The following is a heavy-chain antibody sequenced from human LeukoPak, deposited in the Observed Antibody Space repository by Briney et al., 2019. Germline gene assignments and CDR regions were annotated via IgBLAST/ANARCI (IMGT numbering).Heavy chain of an antibody. J-gene: IGHJ4*02. CDR3: ARLNSGWGIPDY. CDR1: GFIFSDYD. D-gene: IGHD6-25*01. Sequence: GGSLRLSCSASGFIFSDYDMYWVRQVAGEGLEWVSGVGATGDTSHPDSVKGRFTISRDNAKNSLYLQMNSLRVGDTAIYYCARLNSGWGIPDYWGQGILVAVSS. CDR2: VGATGDT. V-gene: IGHV3-13*01.